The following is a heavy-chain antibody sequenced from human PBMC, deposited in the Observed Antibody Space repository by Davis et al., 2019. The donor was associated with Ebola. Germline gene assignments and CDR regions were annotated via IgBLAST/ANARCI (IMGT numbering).Heavy chain of an antibody. V-gene: IGHV4-34*01. Sequence: MPSETLSLTCAVYGGSFSGYYWGWIRQPPGKGLEWIGEINHSGSTNYNPSLKSRVTISVDTSKNQFSLKLSSVTAADTAVYYCARGCRSLGKDAFDIWGQGTMVTVSS. CDR2: INHSGST. J-gene: IGHJ3*02. CDR1: GGSFSGYY. D-gene: IGHD7-27*01. CDR3: ARGCRSLGKDAFDI.